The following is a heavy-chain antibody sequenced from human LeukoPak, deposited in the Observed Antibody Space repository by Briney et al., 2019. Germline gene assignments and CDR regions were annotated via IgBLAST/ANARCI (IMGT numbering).Heavy chain of an antibody. CDR2: ISYDGSNK. CDR1: GFTFSSYG. V-gene: IGHV3-30*18. J-gene: IGHJ4*02. Sequence: GGSLRLSCAASGFTFSSYGMPWVRQAPGKGLEWVAVISYDGSNKYYADSVKGRFTISRDNSKNTLYLQMNSLRAEDTAVYYCAKDRSSSSYFDYWGQGTLVTVSS. CDR3: AKDRSSSSYFDY. D-gene: IGHD6-6*01.